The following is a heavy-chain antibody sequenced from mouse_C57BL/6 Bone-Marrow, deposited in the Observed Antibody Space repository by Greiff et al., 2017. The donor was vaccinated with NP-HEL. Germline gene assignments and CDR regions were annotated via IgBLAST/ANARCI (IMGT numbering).Heavy chain of an antibody. Sequence: EVKLVESGGGLVQPGGSLKLSCAASGFTFSDYYMYWVRQTPEKRLEWVAYISNGGGSTYYPDTVKGRFTISRDNAKNTLYLQMSRLKSEDTAMYYCARITTGFDVWGTGTTVTVSS. D-gene: IGHD1-1*01. CDR3: ARITTGFDV. CDR2: ISNGGGST. J-gene: IGHJ1*03. V-gene: IGHV5-12*01. CDR1: GFTFSDYY.